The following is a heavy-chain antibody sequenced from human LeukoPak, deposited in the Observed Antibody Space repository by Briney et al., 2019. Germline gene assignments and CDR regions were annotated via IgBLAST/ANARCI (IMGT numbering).Heavy chain of an antibody. Sequence: GGSLRLSCAASGFXFSTYWISWVRQAPGKGLEWVANIKQDGSEKYYVDSVKGRFTISRDNAKNSLYLQMSSLRAEDTAVYYCARESVGATYFDYWGQGTLVTVSS. J-gene: IGHJ4*02. CDR2: IKQDGSEK. CDR3: ARESVGATYFDY. D-gene: IGHD1-26*01. CDR1: GFXFSTYW. V-gene: IGHV3-7*05.